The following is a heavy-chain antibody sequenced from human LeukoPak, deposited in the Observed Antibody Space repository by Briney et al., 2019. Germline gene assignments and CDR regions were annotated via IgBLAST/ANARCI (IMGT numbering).Heavy chain of an antibody. Sequence: PGGSLRLSCAASGSTFSSYAMSWVRQAPGKGLEWVSAISGSGGSTYYADSLKGRFTISRDNSKNTLYLQMNSLRAEDTAVYYCAKEKIQLWSASSFDYWGQGTLVTVSS. CDR1: GSTFSSYA. V-gene: IGHV3-23*01. D-gene: IGHD5-18*01. J-gene: IGHJ4*02. CDR2: ISGSGGST. CDR3: AKEKIQLWSASSFDY.